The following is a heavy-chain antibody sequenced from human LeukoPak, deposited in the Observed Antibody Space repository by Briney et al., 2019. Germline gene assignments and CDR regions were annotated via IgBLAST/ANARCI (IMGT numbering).Heavy chain of an antibody. CDR2: MNPNSGNT. D-gene: IGHD1-26*01. J-gene: IGHJ4*02. CDR3: ARAQRSVPRVVGATRLGYYFDY. Sequence: ASVKVSCKVSGYTLTELSMHWVRQAPGKGLEWMGWMNPNSGNTGYAQKFQGRVTMTRNTSIITAYMELSSLRSEDTAVYYCARAQRSVPRVVGATRLGYYFDYWGQGTLVTVSS. V-gene: IGHV1-8*01. CDR1: GYTLTELS.